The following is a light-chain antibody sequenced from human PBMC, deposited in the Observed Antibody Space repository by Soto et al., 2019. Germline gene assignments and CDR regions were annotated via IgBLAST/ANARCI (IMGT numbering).Light chain of an antibody. Sequence: DIQMTQSPSSLSASVGERVTITCRASQDISSYFNWYQQRPGKAPRLLIYAASSLRSGIPSRFSGSESGTDFSLTIDGLQPEEFATYYCQQSYRTPPTFGQGTKVEVK. CDR1: QDISSY. CDR2: AAS. CDR3: QQSYRTPPT. J-gene: IGKJ1*01. V-gene: IGKV1-39*01.